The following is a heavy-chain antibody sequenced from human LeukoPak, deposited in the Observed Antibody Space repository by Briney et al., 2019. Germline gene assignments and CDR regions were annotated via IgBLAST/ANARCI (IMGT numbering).Heavy chain of an antibody. V-gene: IGHV1-18*01. Sequence: ASVKVSCKASGYSFTSYGISWVRQAPGQGLEWMGWISAYNGNTNYAQKLQGRVTMTTDTSTSTAYMELRSLRSDDTAVYYCARDNYYYYYMDVWGKGTTVTVSS. CDR2: ISAYNGNT. CDR1: GYSFTSYG. CDR3: ARDNYYYYYMDV. J-gene: IGHJ6*03.